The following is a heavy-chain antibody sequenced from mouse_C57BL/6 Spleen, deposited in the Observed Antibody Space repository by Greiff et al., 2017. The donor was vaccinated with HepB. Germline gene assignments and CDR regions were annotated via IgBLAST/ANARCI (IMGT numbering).Heavy chain of an antibody. CDR2: ISSGSSTI. J-gene: IGHJ4*01. D-gene: IGHD2-5*01. CDR3: ARKRGTYYSNCYAMDY. CDR1: GFTFSDYG. V-gene: IGHV5-17*01. Sequence: EVKLVESGGGLVKPGGSLKLSCAASGFTFSDYGMHWVRQAPEKGLEWVAYISSGSSTIYYADTVKGRFTISRDNAKNTLFLQMTSLRSEDTAMYYCARKRGTYYSNCYAMDYWGQGTSVTVSS.